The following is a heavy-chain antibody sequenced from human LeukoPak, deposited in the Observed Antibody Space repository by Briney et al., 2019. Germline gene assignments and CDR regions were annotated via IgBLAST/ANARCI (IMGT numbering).Heavy chain of an antibody. D-gene: IGHD3-10*01. V-gene: IGHV2-5*01. Sequence: SGPTLVNPAQTLTLTCTFSGFSLSTSGVGVGWIRQHPGKALEWLALIYWNDDKRYSPSLKSRLTITKDTSKNQVVLTMTNMDPVDTATYYCAHRPPYYGSGSYYPNLFDYWGQGTLVTVYS. CDR3: AHRPPYYGSGSYYPNLFDY. J-gene: IGHJ4*02. CDR2: IYWNDDK. CDR1: GFSLSTSGVG.